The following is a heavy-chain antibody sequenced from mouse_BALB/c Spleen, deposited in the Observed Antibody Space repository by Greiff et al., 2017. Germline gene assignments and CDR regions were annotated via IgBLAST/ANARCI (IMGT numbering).Heavy chain of an antibody. J-gene: IGHJ1*01. V-gene: IGHV1-39*01. CDR2: INPYYGST. Sequence: VQLQQTGPELVKPGASVKISCKASGYSFTDYIMLWVKQSHGKSLEWIGNINPYYGSTSYNLKFKGKATLTVDKSSSTAYMQLSSLTSEDSAVYYCARDYAWYFDVWGAGTTVTVSS. CDR1: GYSFTDYI. CDR3: ARDYAWYFDV. D-gene: IGHD2-4*01.